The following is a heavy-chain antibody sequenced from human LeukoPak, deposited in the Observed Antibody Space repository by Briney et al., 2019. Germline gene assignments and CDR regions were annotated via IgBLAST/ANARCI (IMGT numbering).Heavy chain of an antibody. CDR2: ISSSGSTI. CDR3: ARSRAVDIVVVVAAMGFDP. D-gene: IGHD2-15*01. Sequence: GGSLRLSCAASGFTFSDYYMSWIRQAPGKGLEWVSYISSSGSTIYYADSVKGRFTISRDNAKSSLYLQMNSLRAEDTAVYYCARSRAVDIVVVVAAMGFDPWGQGTLVTVSS. CDR1: GFTFSDYY. V-gene: IGHV3-11*01. J-gene: IGHJ5*02.